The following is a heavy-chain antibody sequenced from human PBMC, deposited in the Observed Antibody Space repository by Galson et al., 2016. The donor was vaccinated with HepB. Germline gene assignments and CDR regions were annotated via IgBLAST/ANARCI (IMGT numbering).Heavy chain of an antibody. CDR2: INYSGSS. J-gene: IGHJ5*02. CDR1: GGNISIRTTTYY. D-gene: IGHD5-18*01. V-gene: IGHV4-39*01. Sequence: SETLSLTCTVSGGNISIRTTTYYWGWIRQSPGKGLEWIGSINYSGSSYYNPSLKGRVTISVDTSKNQFSIRLSSVTAADTSLYYCARHRREITAMATNWFDPWGQGFLVTVSS. CDR3: ARHRREITAMATNWFDP.